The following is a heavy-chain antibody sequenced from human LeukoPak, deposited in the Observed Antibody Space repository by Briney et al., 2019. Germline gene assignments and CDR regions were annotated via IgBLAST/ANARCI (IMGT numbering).Heavy chain of an antibody. Sequence: GGSLRLSCAASGFTFSSYSMNWVRQAPGKGLEWVSSISSSSSYIYYADSVKGRFTISRDNAKNSLYLQMNSLRAGDTAVYYCARDRGIAAAGTGVGYWGQGTLVTVSS. J-gene: IGHJ4*02. D-gene: IGHD6-13*01. CDR3: ARDRGIAAAGTGVGY. CDR1: GFTFSSYS. V-gene: IGHV3-21*01. CDR2: ISSSSSYI.